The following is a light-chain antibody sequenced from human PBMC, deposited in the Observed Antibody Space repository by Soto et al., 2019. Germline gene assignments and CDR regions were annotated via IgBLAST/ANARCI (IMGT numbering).Light chain of an antibody. CDR3: QHYNSYSEA. J-gene: IGKJ1*01. CDR1: QDIRVD. CDR2: KAS. Sequence: IQMTQSPPSLSASVGDRVIITCRASQDIRVDVGWPQQRPGKAPKLLIYKASTLKSGVPSRFSGSGSGTEFTLTISSLQPDDFATYYCQHYNSYSEAFGQGTKVDIK. V-gene: IGKV1-5*03.